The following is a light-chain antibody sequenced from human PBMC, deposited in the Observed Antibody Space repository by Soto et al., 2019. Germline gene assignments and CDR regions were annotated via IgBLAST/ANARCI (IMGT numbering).Light chain of an antibody. CDR3: QQRSNWPVS. V-gene: IGKV1-33*01. J-gene: IGKJ4*01. CDR1: QDISNY. Sequence: DIQMTQSPSSLSASVGDRVTITCQASQDISNYLNWYQQKPGKAPKLLIYDASNLETGVPSRFSGSGSGTDFTFTISSLQPEDMAVYYCQQRSNWPVSFGGGTKVDIK. CDR2: DAS.